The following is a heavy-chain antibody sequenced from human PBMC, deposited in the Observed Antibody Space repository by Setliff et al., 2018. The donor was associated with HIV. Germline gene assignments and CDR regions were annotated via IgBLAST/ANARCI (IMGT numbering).Heavy chain of an antibody. V-gene: IGHV1-2*02. D-gene: IGHD2-15*01. J-gene: IGHJ5*02. CDR2: ISPNRGAT. CDR1: GYTFSDYY. Sequence: EASVKVSCKASGYTFSDYYIHWVRQAPGQGLEWMGWISPNRGATNFAQKFLGRVTMTRDTSISTAYLELSSLTSDDTAVYYCARVLAGLNWFDPWGQGTLVTVSS. CDR3: ARVLAGLNWFDP.